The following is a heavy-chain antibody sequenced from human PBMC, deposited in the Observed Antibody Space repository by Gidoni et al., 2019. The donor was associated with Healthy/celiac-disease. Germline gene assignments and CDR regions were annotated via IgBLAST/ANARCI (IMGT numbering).Heavy chain of an antibody. V-gene: IGHV3-66*02. CDR3: AAEAYSSGWYYFDY. D-gene: IGHD6-19*01. J-gene: IGHJ4*02. Sequence: EVQLVESGGGLVQPGGSLRLSCAASGFTVSSNYMSWVRQAPGKGLEWVSVIYSGGSTYYADSVKGRFTISRDNSKNTLYLQMNSLRAEDTAVYYCAAEAYSSGWYYFDYWGQGTLVTVSS. CDR1: GFTVSSNY. CDR2: IYSGGST.